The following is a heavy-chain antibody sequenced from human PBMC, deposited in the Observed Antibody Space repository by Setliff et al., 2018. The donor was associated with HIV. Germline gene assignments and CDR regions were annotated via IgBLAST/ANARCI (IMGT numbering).Heavy chain of an antibody. CDR1: GFTFSSYE. CDR2: LHRDGGT. CDR3: ARDPFLAQGFWSGYYSDY. J-gene: IGHJ4*02. V-gene: IGHV3-66*02. Sequence: LSLSCAASGFTFSSYEMTWVRQAPGKGLEWVSILHRDGGTYSADSVKGRFTISRDNSKNTLYLQMNSLRAEDTAVYYCARDPFLAQGFWSGYYSDYWGQGTLVTVSS. D-gene: IGHD3-3*01.